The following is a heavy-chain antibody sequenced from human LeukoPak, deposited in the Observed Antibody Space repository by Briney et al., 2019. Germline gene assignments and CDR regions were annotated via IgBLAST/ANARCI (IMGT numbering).Heavy chain of an antibody. V-gene: IGHV3-48*03. Sequence: PGGSLRLSCAVSGFTFSSYEMNWVRQAPGKGLEWVSYISSSGSTIYYADSVKGRFTISRDNSKNTLYLQMNSLRAEDTAVYYCARDTISFQIEKATIPLAYWGQGTLVTVSS. CDR1: GFTFSSYE. CDR2: ISSSGSTI. D-gene: IGHD5-24*01. J-gene: IGHJ4*02. CDR3: ARDTISFQIEKATIPLAY.